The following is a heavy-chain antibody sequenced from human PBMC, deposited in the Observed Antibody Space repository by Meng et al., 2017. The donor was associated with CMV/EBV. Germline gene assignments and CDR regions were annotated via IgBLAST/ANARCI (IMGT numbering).Heavy chain of an antibody. J-gene: IGHJ4*02. V-gene: IGHV1-46*01. CDR1: GYTFPIYY. Sequence: ASVKVSCKASGYTFPIYYMHWLRQAPGQGLEWMGLINPSNGTTNYAQNFQGRVAMTSDTSATTVYMEVSSLRSEDTAVYYCARRVRERVGERYVDFWGQGTLVTVSS. CDR3: ARRVRERVGERYVDF. CDR2: INPSNGTT. D-gene: IGHD1-26*01.